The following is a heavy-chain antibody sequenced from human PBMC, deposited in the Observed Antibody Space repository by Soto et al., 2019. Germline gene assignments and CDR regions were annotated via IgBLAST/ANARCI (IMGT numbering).Heavy chain of an antibody. J-gene: IGHJ6*02. Sequence: TLSLTCTVSGGSVSSGSYYWSWIRQPPGKGLEWIGYISYSGSTNYKPSLKSRVTISVDTSKNQFSLKLSSVTAADTAGYYCARDLLEDSSSWYQSDYYYYGMDVWGQGTTVTVSS. CDR3: ARDLLEDSSSWYQSDYYYYGMDV. D-gene: IGHD6-13*01. V-gene: IGHV4-61*01. CDR2: ISYSGST. CDR1: GGSVSSGSYY.